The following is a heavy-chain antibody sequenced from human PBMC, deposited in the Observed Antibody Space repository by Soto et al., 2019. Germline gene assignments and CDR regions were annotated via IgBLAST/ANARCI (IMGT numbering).Heavy chain of an antibody. CDR1: GGSISSGDYY. J-gene: IGHJ6*02. D-gene: IGHD6-6*01. V-gene: IGHV4-30-4*01. CDR2: IYYSEST. Sequence: QVQLQESGPGLVEPSQTLSLTCTVSGGSISSGDYYWSWIRQPPGKGLEWIGYIYYSESTNYHPSLKSRITISVDTSKNQFSLKLSSVTAADTAVYFCTSTVAAPRSFYSSYGLDVWGQGTTVAVSS. CDR3: TSTVAAPRSFYSSYGLDV.